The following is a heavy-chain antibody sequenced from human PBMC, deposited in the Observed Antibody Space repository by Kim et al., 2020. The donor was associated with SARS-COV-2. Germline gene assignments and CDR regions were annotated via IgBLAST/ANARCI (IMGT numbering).Heavy chain of an antibody. D-gene: IGHD6-13*01. Sequence: GGSLRLSCAASGFTFSDYYMSWIRQAPGKGLEWVAYISSSGSTIYYADSVKGRFTISRDNAKNSLYLQMNSLRAEDTAVYYCARVRGAAGHFYCYYYGMDVWGQGTTVTVSS. CDR1: GFTFSDYY. J-gene: IGHJ6*02. V-gene: IGHV3-11*01. CDR2: ISSSGSTI. CDR3: ARVRGAAGHFYCYYYGMDV.